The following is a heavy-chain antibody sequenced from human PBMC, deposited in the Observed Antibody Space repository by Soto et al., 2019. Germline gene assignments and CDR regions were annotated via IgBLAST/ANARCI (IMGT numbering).Heavy chain of an antibody. CDR1: GLTVSSNY. V-gene: IGHV3-66*01. J-gene: IGHJ4*02. Sequence: PGGSLRLSCAASGLTVSSNYMSWVRQAPGKGLEWVSVIYSGGSTYYADSVKGRFTISRDNSKNTLYLQMNSLRAGDTAVYYCARDEYRIESYRVDYWGQGTLVTVSS. CDR2: IYSGGST. D-gene: IGHD6-6*01. CDR3: ARDEYRIESYRVDY.